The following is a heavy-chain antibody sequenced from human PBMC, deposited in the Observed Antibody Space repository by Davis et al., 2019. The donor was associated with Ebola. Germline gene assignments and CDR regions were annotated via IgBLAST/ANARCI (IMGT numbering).Heavy chain of an antibody. V-gene: IGHV3-23*01. J-gene: IGHJ4*02. CDR3: AKGVTIFGVGYYFDY. CDR1: GFTFSSYA. Sequence: GESLKISCAASGFTFSSYAMSWVRQAPGKGLEWVSAISASGGSTYYADSVKGRFTISRDNSKNTLYLQMNSLRAEDTAVYYCAKGVTIFGVGYYFDYRGQGTLVTVSS. D-gene: IGHD3-3*01. CDR2: ISASGGST.